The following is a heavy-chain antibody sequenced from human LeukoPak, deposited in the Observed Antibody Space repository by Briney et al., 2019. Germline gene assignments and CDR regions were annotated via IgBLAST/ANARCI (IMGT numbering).Heavy chain of an antibody. CDR2: IYYSGST. Sequence: PSQTLSLTCTVSGGSISSGGYYWSWIRQHPGKGLEWIGYIYYSGSTYYNPSLKSRVTISVDTSKNQFSLKLSSVTAADTAVYYCAREVVRGVIITQNVIDYWGQGTLVTVSS. CDR1: GGSISSGGYY. CDR3: AREVVRGVIITQNVIDY. D-gene: IGHD3-10*01. V-gene: IGHV4-31*03. J-gene: IGHJ4*02.